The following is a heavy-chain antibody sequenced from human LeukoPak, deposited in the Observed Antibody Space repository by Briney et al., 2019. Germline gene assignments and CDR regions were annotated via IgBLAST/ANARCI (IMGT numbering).Heavy chain of an antibody. CDR1: GGTFSSYA. D-gene: IGHD5-18*01. CDR2: IIPIFGTA. V-gene: IGHV1-69*13. CDR3: ARRGYSYAELDY. Sequence: SVKVPCKASGGTFSSYAISWVRQAPGQGLEWMGGIIPIFGTANYAQKFQGRVTITADESTSTAYMELSSLRSEDTAVYYCARRGYSYAELDYWGQGTLVTVSS. J-gene: IGHJ4*02.